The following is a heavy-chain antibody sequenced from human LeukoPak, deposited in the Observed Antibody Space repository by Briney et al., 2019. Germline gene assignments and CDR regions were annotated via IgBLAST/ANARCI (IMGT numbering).Heavy chain of an antibody. CDR2: FDPEDGET. J-gene: IGHJ4*02. V-gene: IGHV1-24*01. CDR1: GYTLTELS. D-gene: IGHD6-13*01. Sequence: ASVNVSCKVSGYTLTELSMHWVRQAPGKGLEWMGGFDPEDGETIYAQKFQGRVTMTEDTSTDTAYMELSSLRSEDTAVYYCATVIAAAGDSYFDYWGQGTLVPVSS. CDR3: ATVIAAAGDSYFDY.